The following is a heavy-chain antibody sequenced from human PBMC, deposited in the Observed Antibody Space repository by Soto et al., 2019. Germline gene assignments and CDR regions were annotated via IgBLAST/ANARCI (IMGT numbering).Heavy chain of an antibody. Sequence: SETLSLTCAVSGYSISSGYYWGWIRQPPGKGLEWIGSIYHSGSTYYNPSLKSRVTISVDTSKNQFSLKLSSVTAAGTAVYYCARRGSMVREADYWGQGTLVTVSS. CDR2: IYHSGST. D-gene: IGHD3-10*01. CDR3: ARRGSMVREADY. J-gene: IGHJ4*02. V-gene: IGHV4-38-2*01. CDR1: GYSISSGYY.